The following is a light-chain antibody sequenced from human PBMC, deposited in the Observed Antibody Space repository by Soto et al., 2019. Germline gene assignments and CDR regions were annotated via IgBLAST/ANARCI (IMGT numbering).Light chain of an antibody. J-gene: IGKJ2*03. CDR1: QSVSGSY. CDR3: ELYGSPPPYS. CDR2: GSS. Sequence: EIVLTQSPGTLSLSPGEIATLSCGASQSVSGSYLAWYQQKPGQSPRLLMYGSSDRATGIPDRFSGSGSGTGFPLTVSRVEHEDFAVYYWELYGSPPPYSVGRATKLEI. V-gene: IGKV3-20*01.